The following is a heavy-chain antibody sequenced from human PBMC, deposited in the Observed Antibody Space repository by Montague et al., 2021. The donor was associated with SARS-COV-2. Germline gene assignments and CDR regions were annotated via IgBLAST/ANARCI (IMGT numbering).Heavy chain of an antibody. J-gene: IGHJ4*02. Sequence: SLRLSCAASGFTFSDYYMSWIRQAPGKGLEWVSYISSSGSTTYYADSXXGRFTISRDNAKNSLYLQMNSLRAEDTAVYYCARESAYDSSGYTFDYWGQGTLVTVSS. V-gene: IGHV3-11*01. D-gene: IGHD3-22*01. CDR3: ARESAYDSSGYTFDY. CDR2: ISSSGSTT. CDR1: GFTFSDYY.